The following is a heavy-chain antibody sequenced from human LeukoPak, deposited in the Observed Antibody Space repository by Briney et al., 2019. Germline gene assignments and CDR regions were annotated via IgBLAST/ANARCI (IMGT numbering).Heavy chain of an antibody. Sequence: GASVKVSCKASGYTFTGYYMHWVRQAPGQGLEWMGWISAYNGNTNYAQKLQGRVTMTTDTSTSTAYMELRSLRSDDTAVYYCARVRKRGNWFNPWGQGTLVTVSS. CDR2: ISAYNGNT. CDR3: ARVRKRGNWFNP. J-gene: IGHJ5*02. V-gene: IGHV1-18*04. CDR1: GYTFTGYY.